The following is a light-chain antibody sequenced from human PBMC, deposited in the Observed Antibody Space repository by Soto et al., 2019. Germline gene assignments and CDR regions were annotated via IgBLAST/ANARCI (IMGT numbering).Light chain of an antibody. V-gene: IGKV3-15*01. J-gene: IGKJ1*01. CDR1: QSVSSK. CDR2: AAS. Sequence: EIVMTQSPATLSVSPGERATLSCRASQSVSSKIVWYQQKSGQAPRLLIYAASTRATSVPARFTGSGSGTEFTLTITSLQSEDFAVYYCQQYSNWPKTFGQGSRVEIK. CDR3: QQYSNWPKT.